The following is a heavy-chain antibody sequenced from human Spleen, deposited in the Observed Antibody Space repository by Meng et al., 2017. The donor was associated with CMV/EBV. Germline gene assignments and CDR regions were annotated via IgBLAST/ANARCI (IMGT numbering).Heavy chain of an antibody. Sequence: GSLSLTCTVSGGSISSYYWSWIRQPPGKGLEWIGYIYYSGSTNYNPSLKSRVTISVDTSKNQFSLKLSSVTAADTAVYYCARVGRRYFDRYYFDYWGQGTLVTVSS. CDR3: ARVGRRYFDRYYFDY. V-gene: IGHV4-59*12. D-gene: IGHD3-9*01. CDR2: IYYSGST. CDR1: GGSISSYY. J-gene: IGHJ4*02.